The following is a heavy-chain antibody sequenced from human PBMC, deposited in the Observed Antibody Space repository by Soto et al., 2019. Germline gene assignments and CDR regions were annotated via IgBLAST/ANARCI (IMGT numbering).Heavy chain of an antibody. V-gene: IGHV4-31*03. CDR1: GASLSSGGYY. CDR2: IYFDGLT. CDR3: ARDRYGDYYDY. D-gene: IGHD3-22*01. Sequence: QVQLLESGPGLVKPSQTLSLSCIVSGASLSSGGYYWNWIRQHPGKGLEWIGYIYFDGLTYYNPSLESRVTMSIDASKNQFSLHLSSVTAADTAVYYCARDRYGDYYDYWGQGILVTVSS. J-gene: IGHJ4*02.